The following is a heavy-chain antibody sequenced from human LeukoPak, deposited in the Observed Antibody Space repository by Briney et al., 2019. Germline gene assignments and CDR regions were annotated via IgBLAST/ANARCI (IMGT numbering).Heavy chain of an antibody. CDR3: ASGMGSSTRYYYYYYYMDV. CDR2: IYHSGTT. Sequence: PSETLSLTCTVSGYSISSGYYWGWIRQPPGRGLEWIGTIYHSGTTYYNPSLKSRVTISKDTSKNQFSLKLSSVTAADTAVYYCASGMGSSTRYYYYYYYMDVWGKGTTVTVSS. J-gene: IGHJ6*03. CDR1: GYSISSGYY. D-gene: IGHD6-6*01. V-gene: IGHV4-38-2*02.